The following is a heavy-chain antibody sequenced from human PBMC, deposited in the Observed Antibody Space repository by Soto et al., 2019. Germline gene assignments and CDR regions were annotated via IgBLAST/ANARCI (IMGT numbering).Heavy chain of an antibody. CDR2: VSYSGNT. V-gene: IGHV4-59*11. D-gene: IGHD1-7*01. CDR3: AIDRTSFGLPV. CDR1: EGTRVNLG. J-gene: IGHJ6*01. Sequence: SVTNRLPKSVAEGTRVNLGCHWIRQPPGKGLEWVGYVSYSGNTRHNPSLKNRVTISVDSSKNRFYLKLTSVTAAVTAHSYCAIDRTSFGLPVWGQRTTVIVSS.